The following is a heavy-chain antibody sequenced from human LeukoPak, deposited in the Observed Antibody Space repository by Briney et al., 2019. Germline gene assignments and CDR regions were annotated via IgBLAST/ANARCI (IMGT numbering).Heavy chain of an antibody. CDR2: ISYDGSNK. Sequence: GGSLRLSCAASGFTFSSYAMHWVRQAPGKGLEWVAVISYDGSNKYYADSVKGRFTISRDNSKNTLYLQMNSLRAEDTAVYYCAKALYRTYYYDSSRYAFDIWGQGTMVTVSS. CDR1: GFTFSSYA. D-gene: IGHD3-22*01. J-gene: IGHJ3*02. V-gene: IGHV3-30-3*01. CDR3: AKALYRTYYYDSSRYAFDI.